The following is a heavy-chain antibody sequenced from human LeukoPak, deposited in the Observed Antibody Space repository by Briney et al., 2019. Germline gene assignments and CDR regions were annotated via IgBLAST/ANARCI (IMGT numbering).Heavy chain of an antibody. J-gene: IGHJ4*02. CDR1: GGSVSSGSYY. CDR2: IYYSGST. Sequence: PSETLSLTRTVSGGSVSSGSYYWSWIRQPPGKGLEWIGYIYYSGSTNYNPSLKSRVTISVDTSKNQFSLKLSSVTAADTAVYYCARVNIAAALDYWGQGTLVTVSS. V-gene: IGHV4-61*01. CDR3: ARVNIAAALDY. D-gene: IGHD6-13*01.